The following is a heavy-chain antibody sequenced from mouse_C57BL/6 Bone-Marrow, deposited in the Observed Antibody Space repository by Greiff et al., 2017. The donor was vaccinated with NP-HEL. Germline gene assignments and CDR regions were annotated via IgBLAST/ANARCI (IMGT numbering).Heavy chain of an antibody. CDR3: ARNERAYYGRSPGGTCLAY. CDR1: GFSLTSYA. D-gene: IGHD1-1*01. J-gene: IGHJ3*01. Sequence: VQLKESGPGLVAPSQSLSITCTVSGFSLTSYAISWVRQPPGKGLEWLGVIWTGGGTNYNSALQSRLSISKDNSKSQVFLKMNSLQTDDTARYDGARNERAYYGRSPGGTCLAYWGQGTLVTVSA. CDR2: IWTGGGT. V-gene: IGHV2-9-1*01.